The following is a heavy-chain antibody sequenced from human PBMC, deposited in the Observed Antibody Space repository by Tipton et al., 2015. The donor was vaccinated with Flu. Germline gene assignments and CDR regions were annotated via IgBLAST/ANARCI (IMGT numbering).Heavy chain of an antibody. D-gene: IGHD3-10*01. Sequence: GLVKPSETLSLTCTVSGGSISSYYWSWIRQPAGKGLEWIGRIYTSGSTNYNPSLKSRVTMSVDTSKNQFSLKLSSVTAADTAVYYCARGTTGLNYYGSGRGGAFDIWGQGTMVTVSS. J-gene: IGHJ3*02. V-gene: IGHV4-4*07. CDR3: ARGTTGLNYYGSGRGGAFDI. CDR1: GGSISSYY. CDR2: IYTSGST.